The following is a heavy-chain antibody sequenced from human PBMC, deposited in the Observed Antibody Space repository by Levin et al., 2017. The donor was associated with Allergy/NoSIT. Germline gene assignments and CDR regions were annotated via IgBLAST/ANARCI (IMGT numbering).Heavy chain of an antibody. CDR3: ARGGYCSGGSCYSSSQN. CDR2: ISSSSSYI. J-gene: IGHJ1*01. D-gene: IGHD2-15*01. V-gene: IGHV3-21*01. CDR1: GFTFSSYS. Sequence: GESLKISCAASGFTFSSYSMNWVRQAPGKGLEWVSSISSSSSYIYYADSVKGRFTISRDNAKNSLYLQMNSLRAEDTAVYYCARGGYCSGGSCYSSSQNWGQGTLVTVSS.